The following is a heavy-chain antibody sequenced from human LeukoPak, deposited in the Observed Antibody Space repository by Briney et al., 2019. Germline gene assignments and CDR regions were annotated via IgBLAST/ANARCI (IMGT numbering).Heavy chain of an antibody. Sequence: PSETLSLTCTVSGGSISSYYWSWIRQPPGKGLEWVSSISSSSSYIYYADSVRGRFTISGDNAKNSLYLQMNSLRAEDTAVYYCARGLCGGDCYDYWGQGNLVTVSS. D-gene: IGHD2-21*01. J-gene: IGHJ4*02. V-gene: IGHV3-21*01. CDR3: ARGLCGGDCYDY. CDR2: ISSSSSYI. CDR1: GGSISSYY.